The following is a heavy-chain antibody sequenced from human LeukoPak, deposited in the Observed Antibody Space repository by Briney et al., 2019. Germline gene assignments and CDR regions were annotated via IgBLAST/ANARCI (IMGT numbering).Heavy chain of an antibody. CDR3: ARLYGDYA. CDR2: IYYSGST. J-gene: IGHJ5*02. Sequence: SETLSLTCTVSGGSISSYYWSWIRQPPGKGLEWIGYIYYSGSTNYNPSLKSRVTISVDTSKNQFSLKLSSVTAADAAVYYCARLYGDYAWGQGTLVTVSS. D-gene: IGHD4-17*01. CDR1: GGSISSYY. V-gene: IGHV4-59*01.